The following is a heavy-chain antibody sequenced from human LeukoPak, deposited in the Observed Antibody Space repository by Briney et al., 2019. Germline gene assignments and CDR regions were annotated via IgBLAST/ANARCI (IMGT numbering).Heavy chain of an antibody. J-gene: IGHJ4*02. CDR1: GYSFTSYW. CDR2: IYPGDSDT. Sequence: GESLKISCKGSGYSFTSYWIGWVRRMPGKGREWMGIIYPGDSDTRYSPSFQGQVTISADKSISTAYLQWSSLKASDTAMYYCARRSYYDSSGYYEVGWYFDYWGQGTLVTVSS. D-gene: IGHD3-22*01. V-gene: IGHV5-51*01. CDR3: ARRSYYDSSGYYEVGWYFDY.